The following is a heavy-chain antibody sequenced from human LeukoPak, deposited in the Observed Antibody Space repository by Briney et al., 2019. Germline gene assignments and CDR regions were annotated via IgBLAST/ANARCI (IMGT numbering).Heavy chain of an antibody. V-gene: IGHV1-2*02. CDR2: INPNSGGT. J-gene: IGHJ6*02. CDR3: ARERSSAYYYGMDV. CDR1: GGTFSSYT. D-gene: IGHD3-22*01. Sequence: ASVKVSCKASGGTFSSYTISWVRQAPGQGLEWMGWINPNSGGTNYAQKFQGRVTMTRDTSISTAYMELSRLRSDDTAVYYCARERSSAYYYGMDVWGQGTTVTVSS.